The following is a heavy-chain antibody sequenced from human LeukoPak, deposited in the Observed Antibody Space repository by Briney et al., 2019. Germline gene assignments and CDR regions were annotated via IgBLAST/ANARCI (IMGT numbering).Heavy chain of an antibody. D-gene: IGHD6-19*01. V-gene: IGHV3-23*01. J-gene: IGHJ4*02. Sequence: GGSLRLSCAASGFTFSNYDMSWVRQAPGKGLEWVSSLSDSGGSTYYADSVKGRFTISRDNSKNTLYLQMNSLRAEDTAVYYCAKDQDWGSGWYPVEQYFDYWGQGTLVTVSS. CDR2: LSDSGGST. CDR3: AKDQDWGSGWYPVEQYFDY. CDR1: GFTFSNYD.